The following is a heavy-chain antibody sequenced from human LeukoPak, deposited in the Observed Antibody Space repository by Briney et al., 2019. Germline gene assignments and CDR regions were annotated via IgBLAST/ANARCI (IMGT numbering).Heavy chain of an antibody. Sequence: GGSLRLSCAASGFTVSHNYMTWVRQAPGKGLEWVSFIYTGGSTFYADSVKGRFTISRDTSKNTLYLQMNSLRADDTAVYYCANPTRSTVTTPLVGYWGQGTLVTVSS. J-gene: IGHJ4*02. CDR3: ANPTRSTVTTPLVGY. D-gene: IGHD4-17*01. CDR1: GFTVSHNY. V-gene: IGHV3-53*01. CDR2: IYTGGST.